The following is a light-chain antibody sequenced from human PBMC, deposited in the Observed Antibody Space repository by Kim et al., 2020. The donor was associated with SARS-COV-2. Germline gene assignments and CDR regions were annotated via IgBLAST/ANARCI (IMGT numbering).Light chain of an antibody. CDR1: QTISGSY. CDR2: AAS. V-gene: IGKV3-20*01. CDR3: QQYGSSPWT. Sequence: PGERATLACRASQTISGSYLAWYQQKPGQAPRLLIYAASSRDTDIPVRFSGSGSGTDFTLTISRLEAEDFAVYYCQQYGSSPWTFGQGTKVDIK. J-gene: IGKJ1*01.